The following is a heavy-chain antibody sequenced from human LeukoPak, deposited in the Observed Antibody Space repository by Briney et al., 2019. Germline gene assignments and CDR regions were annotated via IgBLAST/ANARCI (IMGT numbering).Heavy chain of an antibody. CDR1: GFTFSSYS. CDR3: ARELQQLNWFDP. D-gene: IGHD6-13*01. Sequence: KAGGSLRLSCAASGFTFSSYSMNWVRQAPGKGLEWVSSISSSSSYIYYADSVKGRFTISRDNAKNSLYLRMNSLRAEDTAVYYCARELQQLNWFDPWGQGTLVTVSS. CDR2: ISSSSSYI. J-gene: IGHJ5*02. V-gene: IGHV3-21*01.